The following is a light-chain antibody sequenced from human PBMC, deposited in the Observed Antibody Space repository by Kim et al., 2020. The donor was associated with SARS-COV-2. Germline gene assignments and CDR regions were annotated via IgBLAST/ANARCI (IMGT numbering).Light chain of an antibody. Sequence: GSSSNIGSNTVNWYQQLPGTAPKLLIYSNNQRPSGVPDRFSGSKSGTSASLAISGLQSEDEADYYCAWVFGGGTKLTVL. CDR2: SNN. J-gene: IGLJ3*02. CDR3: AWV. V-gene: IGLV1-44*01. CDR1: SSNIGSNT.